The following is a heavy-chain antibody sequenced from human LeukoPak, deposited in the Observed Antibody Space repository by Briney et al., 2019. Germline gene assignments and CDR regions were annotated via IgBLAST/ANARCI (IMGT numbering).Heavy chain of an antibody. J-gene: IGHJ3*02. CDR1: GSSISGFY. CDR3: ARVSNAFSGNGAFDI. V-gene: IGHV4-59*01. CDR2: IYYSGST. Sequence: SETLSLTCTVSGSSISGFYWIWIRQPPGKALEWIGYIYYSGSTNYNPSLKSRAALSVDTSKNQFSLKLSSVTAADTALYYCARVSNAFSGNGAFDIWGQGTMVTVSS. D-gene: IGHD4-23*01.